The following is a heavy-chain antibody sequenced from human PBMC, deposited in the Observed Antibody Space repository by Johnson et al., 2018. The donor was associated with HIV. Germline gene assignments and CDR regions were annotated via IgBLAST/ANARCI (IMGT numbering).Heavy chain of an antibody. V-gene: IGHV3-23*04. CDR3: AKDQNSHRAFDI. D-gene: IGHD4-11*01. Sequence: EVQLVESGGGVVQPGRSLRLSCAASGFTFNSYAMSWVRQAPGKGLEWVSAISGSGGSTYYADSVKGRFTISRDNSKNTLYMQMNSLRAEDTAVYYCAKDQNSHRAFDIWGQGTMVTVSS. CDR1: GFTFNSYA. J-gene: IGHJ3*02. CDR2: ISGSGGST.